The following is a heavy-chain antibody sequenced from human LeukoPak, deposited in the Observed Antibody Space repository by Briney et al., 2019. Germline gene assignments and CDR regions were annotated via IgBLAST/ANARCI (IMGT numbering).Heavy chain of an antibody. CDR2: ISSSVSTI. Sequence: GGSLTLSRAASGFTFSDCYMSWIRQPAGKGLAWVSYISSSVSTIYYAASVKGRFTISRDNGKYSLYLQMNSLRAEDRAVCYCARVPHYSNIPIDYWGQGALVTVSS. D-gene: IGHD4-11*01. J-gene: IGHJ4*02. CDR3: ARVPHYSNIPIDY. CDR1: GFTFSDCY. V-gene: IGHV3-11*01.